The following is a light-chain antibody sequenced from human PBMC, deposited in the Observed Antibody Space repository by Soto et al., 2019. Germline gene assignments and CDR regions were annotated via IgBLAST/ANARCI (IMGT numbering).Light chain of an antibody. V-gene: IGKV1-17*01. CDR2: AAS. CDR3: LQHNSYPQT. Sequence: IQMTHSPSSLSASVGDRVTITFRASQGSRNDLAGYQQKPGKAPKLLIYAASSLQSGVPSRFSGSGSGTEFTLTISSLQPEDFATYYCLQHNSYPQTFGQGTKVDIK. CDR1: QGSRND. J-gene: IGKJ1*01.